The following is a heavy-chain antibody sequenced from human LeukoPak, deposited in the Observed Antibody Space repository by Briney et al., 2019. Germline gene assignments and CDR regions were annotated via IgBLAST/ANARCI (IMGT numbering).Heavy chain of an antibody. J-gene: IGHJ4*02. D-gene: IGHD5-18*01. Sequence: LSLTCTVSGYSISSGYFWGWIRQPPGKGLEWVTVISYDGINKYYADSVKGRFTISRDNSKNTVYLQMNSLRGEDTAVYYCARGRNVDTSMVNDYWGQGTLVTVSS. CDR3: ARGRNVDTSMVNDY. CDR2: ISYDGINK. V-gene: IGHV3-30*03. CDR1: GYSISSGY.